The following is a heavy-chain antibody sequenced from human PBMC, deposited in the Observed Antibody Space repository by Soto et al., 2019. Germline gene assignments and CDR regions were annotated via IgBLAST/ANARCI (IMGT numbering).Heavy chain of an antibody. CDR1: GGSISSSSYY. CDR3: ARAEKLYWGGGDDYFDY. D-gene: IGHD2-21*01. CDR2: IYYSGST. Sequence: SETLSLTCTVSGGSISSSSYYWGWIRQPPGKGLEWIGSIYYSGSTYYNPSLKSRVTISVDTSKNQFSLKLSSVTAADTAVYYCARAEKLYWGGGDDYFDYWGQGTLVT. J-gene: IGHJ4*02. V-gene: IGHV4-39*01.